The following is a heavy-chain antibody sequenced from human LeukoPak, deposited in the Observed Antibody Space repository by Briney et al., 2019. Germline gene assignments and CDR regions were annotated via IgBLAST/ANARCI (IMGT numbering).Heavy chain of an antibody. CDR2: IHYDGTNE. CDR3: AKSGYNRFDY. CDR1: GFTFSSYG. V-gene: IGHV3-30*02. J-gene: IGHJ4*02. D-gene: IGHD5-24*01. Sequence: GGSLRLSCAASGFTFSSYGMHWVRQAPGKGLEWVAFIHYDGTNEYYADSVKGRFTISRDNSKNTLYLQMNSLIAEDTAVYYCAKSGYNRFDYWGQGTRVTVSS.